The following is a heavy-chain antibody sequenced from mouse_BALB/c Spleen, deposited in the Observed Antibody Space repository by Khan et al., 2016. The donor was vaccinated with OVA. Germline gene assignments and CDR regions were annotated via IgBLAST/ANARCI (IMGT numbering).Heavy chain of an antibody. CDR3: ARHCYGGVLYWYFDV. Sequence: QVQLKQSGAELVKPGASVKLSCKASGYTFTNYDLNWVRLRPEQGLEWIGWIFPGDGSAKYNEKFKGKATLTTDKSSSTAYMQLSRLTSEDSAVYFWARHCYGGVLYWYFDVWGAGTAVTVSS. CDR1: GYTFTNYD. V-gene: IGHV1-85*01. CDR2: IFPGDGSA. J-gene: IGHJ1*01. D-gene: IGHD1-1*02.